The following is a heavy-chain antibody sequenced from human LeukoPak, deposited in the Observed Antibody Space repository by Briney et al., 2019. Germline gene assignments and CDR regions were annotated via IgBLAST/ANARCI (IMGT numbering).Heavy chain of an antibody. J-gene: IGHJ5*02. CDR2: IFYSGDT. CDR3: ARRASMVRGVISP. D-gene: IGHD3-10*01. CDR1: GGSFSGYY. V-gene: IGHV4-59*08. Sequence: SETLSLTCAVYGGSFSGYYWSWIRQPPGKGLEWIGYIFYSGDTNYNPSLKSRVTISVDTSKTQFSLKLSSVTAADTAVYYCARRASMVRGVISPRGQGTLVTVSS.